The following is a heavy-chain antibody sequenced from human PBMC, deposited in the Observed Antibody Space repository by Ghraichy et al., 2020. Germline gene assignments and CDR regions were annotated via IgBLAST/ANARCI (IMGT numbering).Heavy chain of an antibody. CDR2: IYPSGTT. J-gene: IGHJ4*02. CDR1: GASISSGSDF. V-gene: IGHV4-61*02. CDR3: GASQGY. Sequence: SETLSLTCTVSGASISSGSDFWSWIRQPAGKGLEWIGLIYPSGTTNYSPSLRSRLTMSVDTSKNQFSLQLSSVTAADTAVYYCGASQGYWGQGTLVTVSS.